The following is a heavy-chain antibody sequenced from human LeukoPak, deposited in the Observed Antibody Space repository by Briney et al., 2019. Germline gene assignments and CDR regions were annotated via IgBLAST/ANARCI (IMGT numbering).Heavy chain of an antibody. CDR2: INPNSGGT. J-gene: IGHJ6*03. Sequence: GASVKVSCKASGDTFTGYYMHWVRQAPGQGLEWMGWINPNSGGTNYAQKFQGRVTMSRDTSISTAYMELSRLRSDDTAVYYCARAYGLYCSSTSCTSSDYYYYYYMDVWGKGTTVTVSS. D-gene: IGHD2-2*01. V-gene: IGHV1-2*02. CDR1: GDTFTGYY. CDR3: ARAYGLYCSSTSCTSSDYYYYYYMDV.